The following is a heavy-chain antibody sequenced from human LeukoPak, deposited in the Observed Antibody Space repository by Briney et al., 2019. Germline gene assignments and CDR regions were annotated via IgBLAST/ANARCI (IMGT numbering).Heavy chain of an antibody. CDR2: ISYDGSNK. D-gene: IGHD5-18*01. V-gene: IGHV3-30-3*01. J-gene: IGHJ3*02. Sequence: PGGSLRLSCAASGFTFSSYAMHRVRQAPGKGLEWVAVISYDGSNKYYADSVKGRFTISRDNSKNTLYLQMNSLRAEDTAVYYCARVRRSTAMVIPDGAFDIWGQGTMVTVSS. CDR1: GFTFSSYA. CDR3: ARVRRSTAMVIPDGAFDI.